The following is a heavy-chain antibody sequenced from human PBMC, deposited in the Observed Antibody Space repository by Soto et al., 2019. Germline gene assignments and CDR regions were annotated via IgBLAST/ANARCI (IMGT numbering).Heavy chain of an antibody. V-gene: IGHV4-34*01. D-gene: IGHD2-2*01. Sequence: SETLSLTCAVYGGSFSGYYWSWIRQPPGKGLEWIGEINHSGSTNYNPSLKSRVTISVDTSKNQFSLKLSSVTAADTAVYYCARGRIRCSSTSCYGGLFDYWGQGTLVTVSS. CDR1: GGSFSGYY. CDR3: ARGRIRCSSTSCYGGLFDY. J-gene: IGHJ4*02. CDR2: INHSGST.